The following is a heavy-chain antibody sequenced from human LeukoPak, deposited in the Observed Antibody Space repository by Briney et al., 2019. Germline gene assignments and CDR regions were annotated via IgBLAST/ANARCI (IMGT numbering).Heavy chain of an antibody. D-gene: IGHD5-12*01. Sequence: GGSLRLSCAASGFTFSSYAMHWVRQAPGKGLEYVSAISSNGGSTYYANSVKGRFTISRDNSKNTLYLQMGSLRAEDMAVYYCARDRYPGGGYVSYYGMDVWGQGTTVTVSS. J-gene: IGHJ6*02. V-gene: IGHV3-64*01. CDR1: GFTFSSYA. CDR3: ARDRYPGGGYVSYYGMDV. CDR2: ISSNGGST.